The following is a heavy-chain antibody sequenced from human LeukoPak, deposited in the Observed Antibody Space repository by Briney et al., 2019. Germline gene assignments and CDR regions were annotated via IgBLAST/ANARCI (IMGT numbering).Heavy chain of an antibody. J-gene: IGHJ4*02. CDR1: GGSFSGYY. Sequence: SETLSLTCAVYGGSFSGYYWSWIRQPPGKGLEWIGEINHSGSTNYNPSLKSRVTISVDTSKNQFSLKLSSVTAADTAVYYCARGRQANPVEDIVVVPAAYYFDYWGQGTLVTVSS. D-gene: IGHD2-2*01. CDR2: INHSGST. V-gene: IGHV4-34*01. CDR3: ARGRQANPVEDIVVVPAAYYFDY.